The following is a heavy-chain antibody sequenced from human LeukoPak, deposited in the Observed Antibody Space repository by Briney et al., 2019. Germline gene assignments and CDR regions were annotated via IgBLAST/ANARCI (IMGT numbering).Heavy chain of an antibody. V-gene: IGHV4-30-2*01. Sequence: PSETLSLTCTVSGGSISSGGYYWSWIRQPPGKGLEWIGYIYHSGSTYYNPSLKSRVTISVDRSKNQFSLKLSSVTAADTAVYYCARVRKSIAAAGRYYYYYYMDVWGKGTTVTVSS. CDR3: ARVRKSIAAAGRYYYYYYMDV. D-gene: IGHD6-13*01. CDR1: GGSISSGGYY. CDR2: IYHSGST. J-gene: IGHJ6*03.